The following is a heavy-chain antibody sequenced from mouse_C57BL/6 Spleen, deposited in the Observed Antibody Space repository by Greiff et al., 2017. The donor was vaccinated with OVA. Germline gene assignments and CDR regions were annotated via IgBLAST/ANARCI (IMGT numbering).Heavy chain of an antibody. CDR1: GYTFTSYG. J-gene: IGHJ1*03. Sequence: QVQLQQSGAELARPGASVKLSCKASGYTFTSYGISWVKQRTGQGLEWIGEIYPRSGNTYYNEKFKGKATLTADKSSSTAYMELRSLTSEDSAVYFCAEGITTVVEGYFDVWGTGTTVTVSS. D-gene: IGHD1-1*01. V-gene: IGHV1-81*01. CDR2: IYPRSGNT. CDR3: AEGITTVVEGYFDV.